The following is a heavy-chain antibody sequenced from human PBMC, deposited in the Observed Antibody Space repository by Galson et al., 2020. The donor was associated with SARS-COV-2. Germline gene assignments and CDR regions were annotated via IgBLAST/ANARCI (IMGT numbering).Heavy chain of an antibody. CDR1: GYSFSGYW. J-gene: IGHJ4*02. V-gene: IGHV5-51*01. Sequence: GESLKISCKGSGYSFSGYWIGWVRQMPGKGLEWIGMIYPADSDTRYSPSLQGQVSISADRSTSTAFLQWNSLRASDTAMYYCARHLSRHVMNSIFIDSWGQGTLVTVSS. CDR3: ARHLSRHVMNSIFIDS. CDR2: IYPADSDT. D-gene: IGHD3-9*01.